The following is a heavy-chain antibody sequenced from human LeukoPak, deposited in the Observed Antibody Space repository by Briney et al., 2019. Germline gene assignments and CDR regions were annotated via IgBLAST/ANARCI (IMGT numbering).Heavy chain of an antibody. J-gene: IGHJ6*02. V-gene: IGHV1-2*04. Sequence: GASVKVSCKASGYTFTGYYMHWVRQAPGQGLEWMGWINPNSGGTNYAQKFQGWVTMTRDTSISTAYMELSRLRSDDTAVYYCARDGNLHAGYYYYGMDVWGQGTTVTVSS. CDR2: INPNSGGT. D-gene: IGHD1-1*01. CDR3: ARDGNLHAGYYYYGMDV. CDR1: GYTFTGYY.